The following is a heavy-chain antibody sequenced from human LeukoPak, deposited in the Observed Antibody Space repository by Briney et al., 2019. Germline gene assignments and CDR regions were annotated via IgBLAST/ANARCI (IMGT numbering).Heavy chain of an antibody. Sequence: SETLSLTCAVYGGSFSGHYWSWIRQPPGKGLEWIGSIYYSGSTYYNPSLKSRVTISVDTSKNQFSLKLSSVTAADTAVYYCAKYCSGGSCFRGLDYWGQGTLVTVSS. V-gene: IGHV4-34*01. CDR1: GGSFSGHY. CDR2: IYYSGST. D-gene: IGHD2-15*01. CDR3: AKYCSGGSCFRGLDY. J-gene: IGHJ4*02.